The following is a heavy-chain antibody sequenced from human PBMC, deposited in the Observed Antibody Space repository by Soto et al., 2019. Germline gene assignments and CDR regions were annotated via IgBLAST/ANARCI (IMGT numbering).Heavy chain of an antibody. CDR2: IRSSSSTI. D-gene: IGHD5-12*01. CDR1: GFTFSSYS. V-gene: IGHV3-48*02. J-gene: IGHJ4*02. CDR3: ASQSSEWLLFAS. Sequence: EVQLVESGGGLVQPGGSLRLSCAASGFTFSSYSMNWVRQAPGKGLERVSYIRSSSSTIYYAVSVKGRFTISRDNAKSSLCLQTQGLIDEDTGVYYCASQSSEWLLFASWGEGTLVTVSS.